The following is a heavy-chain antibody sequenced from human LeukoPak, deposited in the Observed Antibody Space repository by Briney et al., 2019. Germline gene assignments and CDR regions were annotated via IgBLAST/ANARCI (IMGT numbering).Heavy chain of an antibody. J-gene: IGHJ6*02. Sequence: GGSLRLSCAASGFTFSSYGMHWVRQAPGKGLEWVEVISYDGSNKYYADSVKGRFTISRDNSKNTLYLQMNSLRAEDTAVYYCAKDRLHHLPYYYYGMDVWGQGTTVTVS. CDR1: GFTFSSYG. CDR2: ISYDGSNK. CDR3: AKDRLHHLPYYYYGMDV. V-gene: IGHV3-30*18.